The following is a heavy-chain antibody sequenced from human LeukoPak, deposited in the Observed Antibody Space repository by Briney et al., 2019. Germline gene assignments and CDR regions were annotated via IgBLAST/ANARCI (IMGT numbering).Heavy chain of an antibody. D-gene: IGHD3-3*01. CDR2: ISSSSSTI. Sequence: GGSLRLSCAASGFTFSSYSMNWVRQAPGKGLEWVSYISSSSSTIYYADSVKGRFTISRDNSKNTLYLQMNSLRAEDTAVYYCANRLSGAVIIDYWGQGALVTVSS. CDR3: ANRLSGAVIIDY. V-gene: IGHV3-48*01. CDR1: GFTFSSYS. J-gene: IGHJ4*02.